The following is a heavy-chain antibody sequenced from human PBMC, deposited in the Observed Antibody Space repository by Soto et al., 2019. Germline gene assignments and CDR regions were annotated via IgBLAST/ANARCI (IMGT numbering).Heavy chain of an antibody. D-gene: IGHD2-2*01. J-gene: IGHJ4*02. CDR2: ISTYDGNT. V-gene: IGHV1-18*01. CDR3: ARSGAHQSTFFDY. Sequence: QVRLVQSGGEVKRPGASVKVSCQASGYTFSTYGITWVRQAPGQGLEWMAWISTYDGNTNYAQKFQGRVTMTTDTSTNTAYMELRSLRSDDTAVYYCARSGAHQSTFFDYWGQGTLVTVSS. CDR1: GYTFSTYG.